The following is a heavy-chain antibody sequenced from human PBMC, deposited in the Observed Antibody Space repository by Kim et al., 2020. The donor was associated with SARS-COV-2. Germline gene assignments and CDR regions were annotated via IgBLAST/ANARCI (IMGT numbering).Heavy chain of an antibody. J-gene: IGHJ6*02. V-gene: IGHV4-34*01. CDR3: ARARQRGRRGDSDGDYDDGMDV. CDR1: SGSFSGYY. CDR2: INHSGST. D-gene: IGHD5-18*01. Sequence: SETLSLTCAVYSGSFSGYYWSWIRQPPGKGLEWIGEINHSGSTNYNPSLKSRVTISGDTSKNQFSLKVSSVTAADTAVYYCARARQRGRRGDSDGDYDDGMDVWGQGTTVTVS.